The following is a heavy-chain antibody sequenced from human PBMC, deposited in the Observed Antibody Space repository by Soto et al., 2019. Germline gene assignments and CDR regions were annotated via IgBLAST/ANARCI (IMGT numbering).Heavy chain of an antibody. CDR3: AKDYYYGSGSFISYFDY. J-gene: IGHJ4*02. CDR2: ISGSGGST. V-gene: IGHV3-23*01. D-gene: IGHD3-10*01. CDR1: GFTFSSYA. Sequence: GGSLRLSCAASGFTFSSYAMSWVRQAPGKGLEWVSAISGSGGSTYYADSVKGRFTISRDNSKNTLYLQMNSLRAEDTAVYYCAKDYYYGSGSFISYFDYWGQGTLVTVSS.